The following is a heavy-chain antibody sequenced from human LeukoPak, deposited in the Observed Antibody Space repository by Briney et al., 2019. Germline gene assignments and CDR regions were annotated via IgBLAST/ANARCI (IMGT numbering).Heavy chain of an antibody. CDR1: GGTFSSYA. D-gene: IGHD2-2*01. CDR2: IIPIFGTA. V-gene: IGHV1-69*05. CDR3: ARALRGYCSSTSCQLSYYYYMDV. J-gene: IGHJ6*03. Sequence: SVKVSCKASGGTFSSYAISWVRQAPGQGLEWMGGIIPIFGTANYAQKFQGRVTITTDESTSTAYMELSSLRSEDTAVYYCARALRGYCSSTSCQLSYYYYMDVWGKGTTVTVSS.